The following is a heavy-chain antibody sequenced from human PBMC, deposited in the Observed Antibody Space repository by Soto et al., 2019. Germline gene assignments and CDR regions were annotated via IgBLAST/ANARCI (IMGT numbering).Heavy chain of an antibody. V-gene: IGHV1-2*04. J-gene: IGHJ6*02. Sequence: GASLKVSCKASGYTFTGYYMHWVRQAPGQGLEWMGWINPNSGGTNYAQKFQGWVTMTRDTSISTAYMELSRLRSDDTAVYYCARGPLRPGSGLPGMDVWGQGXTVTVSS. CDR2: INPNSGGT. CDR1: GYTFTGYY. CDR3: ARGPLRPGSGLPGMDV. D-gene: IGHD3-3*01.